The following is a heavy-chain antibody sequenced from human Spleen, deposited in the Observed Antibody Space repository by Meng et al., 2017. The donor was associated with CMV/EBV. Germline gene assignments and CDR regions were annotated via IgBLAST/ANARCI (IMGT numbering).Heavy chain of an antibody. CDR3: ARVRRGSYLVVGYYFDY. CDR1: FTFSSYA. D-gene: IGHD1-26*01. V-gene: IGHV3-30*04. CDR2: ISYDGSNK. J-gene: IGHJ4*02. Sequence: FTFSSYAMRWFRQAPGKGLGWVAVISYDGSNKYYADSVKGRFTISRDNSKNTLYLQMNSLRAEDTAVYYCARVRRGSYLVVGYYFDYWGQGTLVTVSS.